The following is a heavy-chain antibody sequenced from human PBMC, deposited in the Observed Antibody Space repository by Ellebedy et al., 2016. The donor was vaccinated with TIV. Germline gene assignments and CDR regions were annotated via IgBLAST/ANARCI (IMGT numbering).Heavy chain of an antibody. CDR2: ILYDGSNK. CDR1: GFTFTNYG. D-gene: IGHD5-18*01. Sequence: PGGSLRLSCAASGFTFTNYGMHWVRQAPGKGLEWVAVILYDGSNKISADSVKGRFTISRDNSKDTLYLQMNSLTTEDTAVYYCAKGYSYGDYWGQGTLVTVSS. CDR3: AKGYSYGDY. J-gene: IGHJ4*02. V-gene: IGHV3-30*18.